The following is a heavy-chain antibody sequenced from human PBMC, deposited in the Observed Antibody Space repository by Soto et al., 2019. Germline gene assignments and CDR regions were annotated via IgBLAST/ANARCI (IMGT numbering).Heavy chain of an antibody. D-gene: IGHD5-18*01. CDR1: GFTFSTFW. Sequence: EVQLVESGGTLVQPGGSLRLSCAASGFTFSTFWMHWVRQAPGKGLVWVSRINTDGSKTTYAASVKGRFTISRDNAKNTVYLQMDSLRAEDTAGYYCATVDTNSYNWLDPWGQGTLVTVSS. CDR2: INTDGSKT. V-gene: IGHV3-74*01. J-gene: IGHJ5*02. CDR3: ATVDTNSYNWLDP.